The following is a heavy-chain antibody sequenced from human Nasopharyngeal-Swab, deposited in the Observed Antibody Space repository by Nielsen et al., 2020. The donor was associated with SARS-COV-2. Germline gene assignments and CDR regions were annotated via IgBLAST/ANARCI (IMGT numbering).Heavy chain of an antibody. CDR1: GLTVSSTY. J-gene: IGHJ4*02. Sequence: GESLKISCAVSGLTVSSTYMSWVRQAPGKGLEWVSTIDAGGGNTWYADSVKGRFTISRDNSKNTLYLQTNSLRAEDAAMYYCATDHNSGIDWGQGTLVTVSS. CDR3: ATDHNSGID. CDR2: IDAGGGNT. V-gene: IGHV3-53*05. D-gene: IGHD7-27*01.